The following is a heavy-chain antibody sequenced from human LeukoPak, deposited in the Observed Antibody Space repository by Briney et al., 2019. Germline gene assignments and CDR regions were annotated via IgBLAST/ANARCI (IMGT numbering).Heavy chain of an antibody. CDR2: IKQDGSET. CDR3: VREGFYFFDF. CDR1: GFTFSSYS. J-gene: IGHJ4*01. V-gene: IGHV3-7*01. Sequence: GGSLRLSCAASGFTFSSYSMNWVRQAPGKGLEWVANIKQDGSETTYADSVRGRFTIFRDNAKDSVYLQMNSLRAKDSATYYCVREGFYFFDFWGQGTLVTVSS.